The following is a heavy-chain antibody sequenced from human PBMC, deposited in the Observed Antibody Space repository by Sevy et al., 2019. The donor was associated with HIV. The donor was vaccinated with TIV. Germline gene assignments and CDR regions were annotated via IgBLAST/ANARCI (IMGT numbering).Heavy chain of an antibody. CDR2: MNPNSGNT. Sequence: ASVKVSCKASGYTFTSYDMNWVRQATGQGLEWMGWMNPNSGNTGYAQKFQGRVTMTRNTSISTAYMELSSLRSEDTAVYYCARRYYDFWSGLYYFDYWGQGTLVTVSS. D-gene: IGHD3-3*01. V-gene: IGHV1-8*01. CDR1: GYTFTSYD. CDR3: ARRYYDFWSGLYYFDY. J-gene: IGHJ4*02.